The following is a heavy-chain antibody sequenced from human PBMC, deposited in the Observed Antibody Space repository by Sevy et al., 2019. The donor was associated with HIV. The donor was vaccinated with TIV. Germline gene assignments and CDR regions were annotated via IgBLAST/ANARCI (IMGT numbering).Heavy chain of an antibody. D-gene: IGHD2-8*02. J-gene: IGHJ6*02. CDR3: STDPIIVLLVTDGMDV. CDR1: GFTFSHAW. CDR2: IKSKPDGGTT. Sequence: GGSLRLSCAASGFTFSHAWMSWVRQAPGKGLEWVGGIKSKPDGGTTDYAAPVKGRFTISRDDSKNTLFLQMNSLKTEDTAVYYCSTDPIIVLLVTDGMDVWGQRTTVTVSS. V-gene: IGHV3-15*01.